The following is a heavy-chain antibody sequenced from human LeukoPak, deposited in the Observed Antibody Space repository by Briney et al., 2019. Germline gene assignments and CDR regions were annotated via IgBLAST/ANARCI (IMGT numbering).Heavy chain of an antibody. V-gene: IGHV4-59*01. Sequence: SETLSLTCAVSGGSISSYYWSWIRQPPGKGLEWIGNIYHSGTTNYNPSLYSRVTISVDTSKNQSSLKLSSVTAADTAVYYCARVVDTSMIDDAFDIWGQGTMVTVSS. J-gene: IGHJ3*02. CDR2: IYHSGTT. D-gene: IGHD5-18*01. CDR3: ARVVDTSMIDDAFDI. CDR1: GGSISSYY.